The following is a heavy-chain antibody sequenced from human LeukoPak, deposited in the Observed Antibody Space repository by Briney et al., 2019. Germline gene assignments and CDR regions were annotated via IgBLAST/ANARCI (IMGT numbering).Heavy chain of an antibody. CDR2: ISGSGGST. Sequence: GFLRLSCGVSGFTFSDYWMTWVRQAPGKGLEWVSTISGSGGSTYYADSVKGRFTISRDNSKNTLYLQMNSLRAEDTAVYYCAKVVGLQWLVRANFDYWGQGTLVTVSS. J-gene: IGHJ4*02. CDR1: GFTFSDYW. V-gene: IGHV3-23*01. D-gene: IGHD6-19*01. CDR3: AKVVGLQWLVRANFDY.